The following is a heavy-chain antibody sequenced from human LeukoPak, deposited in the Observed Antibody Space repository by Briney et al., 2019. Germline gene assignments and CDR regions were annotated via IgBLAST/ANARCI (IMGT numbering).Heavy chain of an antibody. V-gene: IGHV3-23*01. J-gene: IGHJ4*02. CDR1: GFTFSSYA. D-gene: IGHD6-13*01. CDR3: AKDQGSSEDYFDY. CDR2: ISGSGGST. Sequence: GGSLRLSCAASGFTFSSYAMSWVRQAPGKGLEWVSAISGSGGSTYYADSVKGRFTISRDNSKNTLSLQMNSLRAEDTAVYYCAKDQGSSEDYFDYWGQGTLVTVSS.